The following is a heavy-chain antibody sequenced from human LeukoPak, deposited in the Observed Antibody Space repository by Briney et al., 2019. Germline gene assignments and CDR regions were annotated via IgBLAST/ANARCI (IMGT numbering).Heavy chain of an antibody. CDR2: INQSGIT. CDR3: ARGRVVVVPAARVRRVDYGMDV. V-gene: IGHV4-61*01. J-gene: IGHJ6*02. CDR1: GGSVSSGSYY. D-gene: IGHD2-2*01. Sequence: PSETLSLTCTVSGGSVSSGSYYWSWIRQPPGKGREWIGEINQSGITNYNPSLKSRVTISVDTSKNQFSLKLSSVTAADTAVYYCARGRVVVVPAARVRRVDYGMDVWGQGTTVTVSS.